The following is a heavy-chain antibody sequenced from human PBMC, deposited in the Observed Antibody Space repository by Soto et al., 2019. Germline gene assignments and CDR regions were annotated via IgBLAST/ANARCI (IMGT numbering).Heavy chain of an antibody. D-gene: IGHD5-12*01. CDR2: MNPNSGNT. CDR3: ARVPGYSGYQDY. Sequence: QVPLVQSGAEVKKPGASVKVSCKASGYTFTSYDINWVRQATGPGLEWMGWMNPNSGNTCYAQKFQGRVTMTRNTSIITAYMELSRLRSEDTAVYYCARVPGYSGYQDYWGQGTLGTFSS. CDR1: GYTFTSYD. V-gene: IGHV1-8*01. J-gene: IGHJ4*02.